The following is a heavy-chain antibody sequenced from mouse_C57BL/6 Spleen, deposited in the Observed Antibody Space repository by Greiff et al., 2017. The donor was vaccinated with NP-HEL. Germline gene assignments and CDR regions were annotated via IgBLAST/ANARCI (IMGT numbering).Heavy chain of an antibody. Sequence: EVQVVESGGGLVKPGGSLKLSCAASGFTFSDYGMHWVRQAPEKGLEWVAYISSGSSTIYYADTVKGRFTISRDNAKNTLFLHMTSLRSEDTARYYCARPLGRGDAMDYWGQGTSVTVSS. CDR1: GFTFSDYG. CDR2: ISSGSSTI. D-gene: IGHD4-1*01. J-gene: IGHJ4*01. CDR3: ARPLGRGDAMDY. V-gene: IGHV5-17*01.